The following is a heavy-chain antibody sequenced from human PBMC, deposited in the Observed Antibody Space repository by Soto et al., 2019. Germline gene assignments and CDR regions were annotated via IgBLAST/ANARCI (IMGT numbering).Heavy chain of an antibody. CDR1: GGSISSSSYY. Sequence: SETLSLTCTVSGGSISSSSYYWGWIRQPPGKGLEWIGSIYYSGSTYYNPSLKSRVTISVDTSKNQFSLKLSSVTAADTAVYYCARQVVAARPNYYYGMDVWGHGTTVTVSS. D-gene: IGHD6-6*01. V-gene: IGHV4-39*01. J-gene: IGHJ6*02. CDR3: ARQVVAARPNYYYGMDV. CDR2: IYYSGST.